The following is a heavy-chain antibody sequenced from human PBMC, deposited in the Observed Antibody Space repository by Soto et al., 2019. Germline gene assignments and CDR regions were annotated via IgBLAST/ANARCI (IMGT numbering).Heavy chain of an antibody. D-gene: IGHD3-3*01. CDR3: NRGSEYDFWSGYL. V-gene: IGHV1-69*06. CDR2: IVPMFGTS. CDR1: GGTSTRYA. Sequence: QERLVQSGAEVRKPGSSVKVSCKVTGGTSTRYAINWVRQAPGQGLEWMGGIVPMFGTSKYAQKFQGRVTITADTSTTIAYMELRRLRSEDTAVYYCNRGSEYDFWSGYLWGQGTLVSVSS. J-gene: IGHJ4*02.